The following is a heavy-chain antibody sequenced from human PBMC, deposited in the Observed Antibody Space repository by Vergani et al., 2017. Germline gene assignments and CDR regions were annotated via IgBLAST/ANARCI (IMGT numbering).Heavy chain of an antibody. V-gene: IGHV3-30*18. CDR3: AKDGIAAAGYHMYYFDY. CDR2: ISYDGSNK. Sequence: QVQLVESGGGVVQTGRSLRLSCAASGFTFSSYGMHWVRQAPGKGLEWVAVISYDGSNKYYADSVKGLFTISRDNSKNTLYLQMNSLSAEDTAVYYCAKDGIAAAGYHMYYFDYCGQGTLVTVSS. CDR1: GFTFSSYG. J-gene: IGHJ4*02. D-gene: IGHD6-13*01.